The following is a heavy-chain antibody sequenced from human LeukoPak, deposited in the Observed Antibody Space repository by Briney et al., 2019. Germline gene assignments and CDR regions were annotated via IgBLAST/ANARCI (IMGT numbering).Heavy chain of an antibody. CDR3: ARDSDWFDP. J-gene: IGHJ5*02. CDR1: GGSISSGAYS. CDR2: IYHSGST. Sequence: SQTLSLTCAVSGGSISSGAYSWSWIRQPPGKGLEWIGYIYHSGSTYYNPSLKSRVTMSVDTSKNQFSLKLSSVTAADTAVYYCARDSDWFDPWGQGTLVTVSS. V-gene: IGHV4-30-4*07.